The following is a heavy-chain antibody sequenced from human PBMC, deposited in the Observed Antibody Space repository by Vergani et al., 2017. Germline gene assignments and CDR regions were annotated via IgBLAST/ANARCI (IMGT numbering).Heavy chain of an antibody. CDR3: ARDGRDSSNWWAQPAYYFDY. V-gene: IGHV3-66*01. J-gene: IGHJ4*02. D-gene: IGHD6-13*01. Sequence: EVQLVESGGGLVQPGGSLRLSCAASGFTVSSNYMSWVRQAPGKGLEWVSVIYSGGSTYYADSVKGRFTISRDNSKNTLYLQMNSLRAEDTAVYYCARDGRDSSNWWAQPAYYFDYWGQGTLVTVSS. CDR2: IYSGGST. CDR1: GFTVSSNY.